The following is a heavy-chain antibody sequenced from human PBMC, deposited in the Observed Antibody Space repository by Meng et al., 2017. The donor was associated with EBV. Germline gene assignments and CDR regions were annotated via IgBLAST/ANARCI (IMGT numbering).Heavy chain of an antibody. D-gene: IGHD3-10*01. J-gene: IGHJ4*02. CDR2: LIPMSDAP. CDR3: ASESGRGFTPDY. V-gene: IGHV1-69*01. CDR1: GGTVRSDA. Sequence: QGELVRDGGGVKKPGSAVKVSCKTSGGTVRSDAISWVRQAPGQGLEWMGGLIPMSDAPHYAQKFQGRVTITADESTSTHYMDLSGLRSEDTAVYYCASESGRGFTPDYWGQGTLVTVSS.